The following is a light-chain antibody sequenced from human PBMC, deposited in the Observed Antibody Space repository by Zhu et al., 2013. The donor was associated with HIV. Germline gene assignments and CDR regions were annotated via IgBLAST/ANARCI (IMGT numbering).Light chain of an antibody. CDR2: DNN. Sequence: QSVLTQPPSVSAAPGQKVTISCSGSSSNIGNNYVSWYQQFPGTAPKLLIYDNNKRPSAIFDRFSGSKSGTSATLAITGLQTGDEAYYYCGTWDSSLNAFWVFGGGTKLTVL. V-gene: IGLV1-51*01. J-gene: IGLJ3*02. CDR1: SSNIGNNY. CDR3: GTWDSSLNAFWV.